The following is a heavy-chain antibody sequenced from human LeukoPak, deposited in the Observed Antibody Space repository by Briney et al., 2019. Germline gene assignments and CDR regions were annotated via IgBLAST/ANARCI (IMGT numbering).Heavy chain of an antibody. D-gene: IGHD3-10*01. CDR1: GFTFSRYW. V-gene: IGHV3-74*01. J-gene: IGHJ4*02. CDR3: ARAADYYASGIFY. Sequence: GGSLRLSCAASGFTFSRYWMHWVRQAPGRGLVWVSRINTDGSTTTYADSVKGRFTISRDNAKNTLYLQMNSLRAEETAVYLCARAADYYASGIFYWGQGTLVTVSS. CDR2: INTDGSTT.